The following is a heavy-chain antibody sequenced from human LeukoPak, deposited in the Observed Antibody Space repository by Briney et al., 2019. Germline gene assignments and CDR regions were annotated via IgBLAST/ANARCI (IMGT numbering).Heavy chain of an antibody. CDR2: ISAYSGNT. Sequence: ASVKVSCKASGYTFTSYGINWVRQAPGQGLEWMGWISAYSGNTNYAQKLQGRVTMTTDTSTSTAYMELSSLRSEDTAVYYCASQPYYYDSSGYYHDAFDIWGQGTMVTVSS. V-gene: IGHV1-18*01. J-gene: IGHJ3*02. CDR1: GYTFTSYG. CDR3: ASQPYYYDSSGYYHDAFDI. D-gene: IGHD3-22*01.